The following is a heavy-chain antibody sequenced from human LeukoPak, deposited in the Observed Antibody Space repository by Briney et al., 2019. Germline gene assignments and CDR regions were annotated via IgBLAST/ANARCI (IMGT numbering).Heavy chain of an antibody. CDR3: ARVFTIFGVVIIGYFDY. CDR2: INHSGST. J-gene: IGHJ4*02. CDR1: GGSFSGYY. V-gene: IGHV4-34*01. Sequence: PSETLSLTCAVYGGSFSGYYWSWIRQLPGKGLEWIGEINHSGSTNYNPSLKSRVTISVDTSKNQFSLKLSSVTAADTAVYYCARVFTIFGVVIIGYFDYWGQGTLVTVSS. D-gene: IGHD3-3*01.